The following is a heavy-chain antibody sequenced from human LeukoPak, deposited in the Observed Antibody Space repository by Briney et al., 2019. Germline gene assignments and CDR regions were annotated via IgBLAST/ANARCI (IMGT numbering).Heavy chain of an antibody. V-gene: IGHV3-30*02. CDR2: IRYDGSNK. D-gene: IGHD2-2*01. CDR3: AKDKDCSSTSCYYLLYYFDY. Sequence: GGSLRLSCAASGFTFSSYGMLWVRQAPGKGLEWVAFIRYDGSNKYYADSVKGRFTISRDNSKNTLYLQMNSLRAEDTAVYYCAKDKDCSSTSCYYLLYYFDYWGQGTLVTVSS. CDR1: GFTFSSYG. J-gene: IGHJ4*02.